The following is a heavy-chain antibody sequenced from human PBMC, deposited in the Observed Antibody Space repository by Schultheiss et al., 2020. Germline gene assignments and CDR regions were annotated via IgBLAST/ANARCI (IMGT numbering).Heavy chain of an antibody. J-gene: IGHJ6*02. D-gene: IGHD1-26*01. V-gene: IGHV4-59*01. Sequence: SQTLSLTCAVYGGSFSGYYWSWIRQHPGKGLEWIGYIYYSGSTYYNPSLKSRVTISVDTSKNQFSLKLSSVTAADTAVYYCARGWGSYYYYYYGMDVGGQGTTVTV. CDR1: GGSFSGYY. CDR2: IYYSGST. CDR3: ARGWGSYYYYYYGMDV.